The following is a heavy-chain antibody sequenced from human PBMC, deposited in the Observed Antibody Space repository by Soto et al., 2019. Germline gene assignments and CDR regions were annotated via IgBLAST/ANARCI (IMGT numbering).Heavy chain of an antibody. CDR3: AQTLGLAVAGPGRFDL. CDR2: ITPMFGTA. CDR1: GGTFSRYA. Sequence: QVQLVQCGAEVKKYGSAVKVSCKASGGTFSRYAISWVRQAPGQGREWMGGITPMFGTAYYAQRFQGRATITAAESTSTAYMQRSSLTSDDTAVYYCAQTLGLAVAGPGRFDLWGRGTLVTVSS. J-gene: IGHJ2*01. D-gene: IGHD6-19*01. V-gene: IGHV1-69*12.